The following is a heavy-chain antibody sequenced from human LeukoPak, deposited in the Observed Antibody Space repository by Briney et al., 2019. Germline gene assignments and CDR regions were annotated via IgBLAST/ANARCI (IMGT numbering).Heavy chain of an antibody. CDR2: IDHGGST. CDR3: ARRRYFDY. CDR1: GGSISSSSYY. Sequence: PSETLSLTCTVSGGSISSSSYYWGWIRQPPGKGLEWIGEIDHGGSTNYNPSLTSRVTISVDTSKNQFSLKLNSVTAADTAVYYCARRRYFDYWGQGTLVTVSS. V-gene: IGHV4-39*07. J-gene: IGHJ4*02.